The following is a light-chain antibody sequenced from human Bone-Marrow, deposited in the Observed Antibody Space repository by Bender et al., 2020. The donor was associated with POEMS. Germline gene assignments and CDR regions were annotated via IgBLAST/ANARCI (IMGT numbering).Light chain of an antibody. J-gene: IGLJ1*01. Sequence: QSALTQPAAVSGSPGQSITISCTGTSSDVGDNNSVSWYQQHPGKAPKLILHGVSERPSGVPDRFSGSKSGNTATLTISGTQAVDEADYYCQAWDSSTVVFGTGTTVTVL. CDR2: GVS. CDR3: QAWDSSTVV. V-gene: IGLV2-14*03. CDR1: SSDVGDNNS.